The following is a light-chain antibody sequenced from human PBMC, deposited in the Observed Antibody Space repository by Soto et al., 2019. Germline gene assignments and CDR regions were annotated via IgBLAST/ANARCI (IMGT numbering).Light chain of an antibody. CDR2: DAS. CDR1: QSISSW. J-gene: IGKJ2*01. Sequence: DMWMTQSSSTLYASVGDRVTITCRASQSISSWLAWYQQKPGKAPKLLIYDASSLESGVPSRFSGSGSGTEFTLTISSLQPDDFATYYCQQYNSYRYTFGQGTKVDIK. CDR3: QQYNSYRYT. V-gene: IGKV1-5*01.